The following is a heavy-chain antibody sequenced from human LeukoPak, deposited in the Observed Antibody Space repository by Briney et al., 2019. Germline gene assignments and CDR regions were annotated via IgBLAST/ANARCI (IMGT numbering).Heavy chain of an antibody. CDR3: AREEYSYGYYMDV. V-gene: IGHV3-48*04. D-gene: IGHD5-18*01. J-gene: IGHJ6*03. CDR2: ISSSSSTM. CDR1: GFTFSSYS. Sequence: PGGSLRLSCAASGFTFSSYSMNWVRQAPGKGLEWVSYISSSSSTMYYADSVKGRFTISRDNVKNSLYLQMNSLRAEDTAVYYCAREEYSYGYYMDVWGKGTTVTVPS.